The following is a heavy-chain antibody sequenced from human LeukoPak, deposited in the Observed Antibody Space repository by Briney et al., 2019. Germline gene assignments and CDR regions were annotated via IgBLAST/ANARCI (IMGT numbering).Heavy chain of an antibody. V-gene: IGHV3-7*01. D-gene: IGHD4-17*01. CDR2: IKQDGSEK. J-gene: IGHJ4*02. CDR1: GFTFSSYS. Sequence: GGSLRLSCEASGFTFSSYSLNWVRQAPGKGLEWVANIKQDGSEKYYVDSVKGRFTISRDNAKNSLYLQMNSLRAEDTAVYYCASTTTVTAEYDYWGQGTLVTVSS. CDR3: ASTTTVTAEYDY.